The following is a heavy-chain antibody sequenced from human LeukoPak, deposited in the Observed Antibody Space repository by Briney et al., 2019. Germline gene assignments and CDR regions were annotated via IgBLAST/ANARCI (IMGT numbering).Heavy chain of an antibody. CDR3: AREYWNERSESLFDP. Sequence: PGGSLRLSCAASGFTFSSYAMHWVRQAPGKGLEWVAVISYDGSNKYYADSVKGRFTISRDNSKNTLYLQMNSLRAEDTAVYYCAREYWNERSESLFDPWGQGTLVTVSS. V-gene: IGHV3-30-3*01. CDR2: ISYDGSNK. J-gene: IGHJ5*02. D-gene: IGHD1-1*01. CDR1: GFTFSSYA.